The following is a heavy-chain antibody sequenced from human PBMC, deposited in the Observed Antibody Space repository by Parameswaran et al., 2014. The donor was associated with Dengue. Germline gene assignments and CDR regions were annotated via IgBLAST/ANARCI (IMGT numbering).Heavy chain of an antibody. CDR2: IDWDDDK. J-gene: IGHJ3*02. CDR3: ARTYTFGGVIAGDAFDI. Sequence: VRQAPGKALEWLALIDWDDDKYYSTSLKTRLTISKDTSKNQVVLTMTNMDPVDTATYYCARTYTFGGVIAGDAFDIWGQGTMVTVSS. V-gene: IGHV2-70*18. D-gene: IGHD3-16*02.